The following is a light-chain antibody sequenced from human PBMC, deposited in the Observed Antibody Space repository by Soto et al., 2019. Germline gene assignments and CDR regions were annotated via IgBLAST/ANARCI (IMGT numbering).Light chain of an antibody. Sequence: EIVLTQSPGTLSLSPGERATLSCRASQSVRSNSLAWFQQKPGQAPRLLIYGASNRATGIPDRFSGSGSGTDFTLTISSLQPEDFATYSCQQSYSMPRTFGQGTKVDIK. CDR2: GAS. CDR1: QSVRSNS. V-gene: IGKV3-20*01. J-gene: IGKJ1*01. CDR3: QQSYSMPRT.